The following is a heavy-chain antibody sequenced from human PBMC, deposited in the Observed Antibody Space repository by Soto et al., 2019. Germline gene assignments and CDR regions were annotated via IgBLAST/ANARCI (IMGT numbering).Heavy chain of an antibody. CDR3: AKAPIAAAGGHMDV. Sequence: GGSLRLSCAASGFTFSSYAMSWVRQAPGKGLEWVSAISGSGGSTCYADSVKGRFTISRDNSKNTLYLQMNSLRAEDTAVYYCAKAPIAAAGGHMDVWGQGTTVTVSS. CDR2: ISGSGGST. J-gene: IGHJ6*02. D-gene: IGHD6-13*01. V-gene: IGHV3-23*01. CDR1: GFTFSSYA.